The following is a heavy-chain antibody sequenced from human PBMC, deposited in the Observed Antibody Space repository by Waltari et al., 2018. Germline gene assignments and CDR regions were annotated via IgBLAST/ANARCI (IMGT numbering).Heavy chain of an antibody. CDR3: ARGTYYYESSGSAGWFDP. J-gene: IGHJ5*02. V-gene: IGHV1-3*01. D-gene: IGHD3-22*01. CDR2: INAGNDNT. CDR1: GSTFTIYG. Sequence: QVQLVQSGAEVKKPGASVKVSCKASGSTFTIYGIHWVRQAPGQRLEWMGWINAGNDNTKYSQKFQGRVTITRDTSASTAYMELSSLRSEDTAVYYCARGTYYYESSGSAGWFDPWGQGTLVTVSS.